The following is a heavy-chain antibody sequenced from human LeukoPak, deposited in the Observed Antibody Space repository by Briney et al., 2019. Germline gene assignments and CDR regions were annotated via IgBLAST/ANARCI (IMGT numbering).Heavy chain of an antibody. J-gene: IGHJ3*02. CDR2: IYYSGST. CDR1: GGSISSYY. V-gene: IGHV4-59*01. D-gene: IGHD2-2*02. CDR3: ARVPPGYCSSTSCYTYAFDI. Sequence: SETLSLTCTVSGGSISSYYLSWIRQPPGKGLEWIGYIYYSGSTNYNPSLKSRVTISVDTSKNQFSLKLSSVTAADTAVYYCARVPPGYCSSTSCYTYAFDIWGQGTMVTVSS.